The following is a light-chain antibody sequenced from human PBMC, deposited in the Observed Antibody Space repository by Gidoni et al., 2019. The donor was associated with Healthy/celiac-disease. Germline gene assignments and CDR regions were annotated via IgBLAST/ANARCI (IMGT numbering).Light chain of an antibody. Sequence: QAVLTQPPSVSGAPGQRVTISCTGSSSNIGAGYDVHWYQQLPGTAPKLLIYGNSNRPSVVPYRFSGAKSGTSASLAITGLQAEDEADYYCPSYDSSLSGSNVFGTGTKVTVL. J-gene: IGLJ1*01. CDR1: SSNIGAGYD. V-gene: IGLV1-40*01. CDR2: GNS. CDR3: PSYDSSLSGSNV.